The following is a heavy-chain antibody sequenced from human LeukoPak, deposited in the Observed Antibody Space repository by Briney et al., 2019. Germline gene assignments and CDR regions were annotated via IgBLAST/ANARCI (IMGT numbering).Heavy chain of an antibody. CDR2: ISDSSSRI. CDR3: ARSQYDSSSPDY. J-gene: IGHJ4*02. V-gene: IGHV3-48*04. CDR1: GFTFSKHG. Sequence: GGSLRLSCAASGFTFSKHGMNRVRQAPGKGLEWVSYISDSSSRILYADSVKGRFTISRDNSKNSVYLQMNSLGAEDTAVYYCARSQYDSSSPDYWGQGTLVTVSS. D-gene: IGHD3-22*01.